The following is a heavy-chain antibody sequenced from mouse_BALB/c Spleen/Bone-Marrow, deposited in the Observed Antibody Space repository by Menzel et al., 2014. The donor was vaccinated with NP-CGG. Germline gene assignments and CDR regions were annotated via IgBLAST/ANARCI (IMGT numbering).Heavy chain of an antibody. J-gene: IGHJ2*01. Sequence: EVQLQQSGGDLVKPGGSLKLSCAASGFTFSSYGMSWGRQTPDKRLEWVATISSGGSNTYYPDSVKGRFTISRDNAKNTLYLQMSSLKSEDTAMYYCTRAHYGSREYYFDYWGQGTTLTVSS. CDR2: ISSGGSNT. V-gene: IGHV5-6*01. CDR3: TRAHYGSREYYFDY. D-gene: IGHD1-1*01. CDR1: GFTFSSYG.